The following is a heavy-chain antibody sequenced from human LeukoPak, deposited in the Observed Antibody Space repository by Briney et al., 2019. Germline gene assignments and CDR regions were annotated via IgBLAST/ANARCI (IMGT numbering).Heavy chain of an antibody. CDR1: GFTFTKYW. Sequence: SGGSLRLSCAASGFTFTKYWMSWVRQAPGKRLECVASINQDESVKRYVDSAKGRFTISRDNTQNSVYLEMNSLTAEDTALYYCARGAGWLVDYWGQGTLVTVSS. J-gene: IGHJ4*02. V-gene: IGHV3-7*03. D-gene: IGHD6-19*01. CDR3: ARGAGWLVDY. CDR2: INQDESVK.